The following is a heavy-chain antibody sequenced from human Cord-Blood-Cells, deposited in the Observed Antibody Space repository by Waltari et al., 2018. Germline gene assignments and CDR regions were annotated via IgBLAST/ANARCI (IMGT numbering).Heavy chain of an antibody. Sequence: QLQLRGSGPGLVKPSEPLSLTCTVSGGSISSSSYYWGWIRQPPGKGLEWIGSIYYSGSTYYNPSLKSRVTISVDTSKNQFSLKLSSVTAADTAVYYCARLARFDYWGQGTLVTVSS. CDR3: ARLARFDY. CDR1: GGSISSSSYY. V-gene: IGHV4-39*01. CDR2: IYYSGST. J-gene: IGHJ4*02.